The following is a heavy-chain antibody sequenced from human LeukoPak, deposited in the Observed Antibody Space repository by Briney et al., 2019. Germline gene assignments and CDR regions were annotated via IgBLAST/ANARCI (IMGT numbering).Heavy chain of an antibody. CDR2: IYYSGIT. Sequence: SETLSLTCTVSGGSISSSSYYWGWIRQPPGKGLEWIGSIYYSGITYYNPSLKSRVTISVDTSKNQFSLKLSSVTAADTAVYYCARGVEYSSGWYYFDYWGQGTLVTVSS. V-gene: IGHV4-39*07. D-gene: IGHD6-19*01. J-gene: IGHJ4*02. CDR1: GGSISSSSYY. CDR3: ARGVEYSSGWYYFDY.